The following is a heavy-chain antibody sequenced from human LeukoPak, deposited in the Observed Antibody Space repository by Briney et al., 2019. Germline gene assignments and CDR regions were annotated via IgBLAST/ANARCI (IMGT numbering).Heavy chain of an antibody. CDR2: IYYSGST. V-gene: IGHV4-39*07. J-gene: IGHJ5*02. CDR1: GGSISSSSYY. CDR3: ARYPRTRWFDP. Sequence: PSETLSLTCTVSGGSISSSSYYWGWIRQPPGKGLEWIGSIYYSGSTYYNPSLKSRVTISVDTSKNQFSLKLSSVTAADTAVYYCARYPRTRWFDPWGQGTLVTVSS.